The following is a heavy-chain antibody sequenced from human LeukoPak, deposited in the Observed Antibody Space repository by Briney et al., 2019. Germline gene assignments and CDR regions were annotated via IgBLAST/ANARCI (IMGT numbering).Heavy chain of an antibody. Sequence: ASVKVSCKASGYTFTSYGISWVRQAPGQGLEWMGWISAYNGNTNYAQKLQGRVTMTTDTSTSTAYMELRSLRSDDTAVYYCARDRPRRTTVIPLDYWGQGTLVTVPS. D-gene: IGHD4-17*01. CDR2: ISAYNGNT. J-gene: IGHJ4*02. CDR1: GYTFTSYG. V-gene: IGHV1-18*01. CDR3: ARDRPRRTTVIPLDY.